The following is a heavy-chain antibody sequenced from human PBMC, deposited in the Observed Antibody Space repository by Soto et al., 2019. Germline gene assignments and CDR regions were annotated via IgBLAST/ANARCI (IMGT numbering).Heavy chain of an antibody. CDR3: ARDPREDSSSWYLNYYYYGMDV. V-gene: IGHV3-74*01. CDR1: GFTFSSYW. Sequence: PGGSLRLSCAASGFTFSSYWMHWVRQAPGKGLVWVSRINSDGSSTSYADSVKGRFTISRDNAKNTLYLQMNSLRAEDTAVYYCARDPREDSSSWYLNYYYYGMDVWGQGTTVTVSS. D-gene: IGHD6-13*01. J-gene: IGHJ6*02. CDR2: INSDGSST.